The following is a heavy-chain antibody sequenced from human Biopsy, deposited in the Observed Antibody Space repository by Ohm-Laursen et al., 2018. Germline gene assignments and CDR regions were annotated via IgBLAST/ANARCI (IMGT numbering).Heavy chain of an antibody. CDR2: VNPNSGNT. CDR3: AREPFGQQLGPFDY. CDR1: GYTFTNYD. J-gene: IGHJ4*02. D-gene: IGHD6-13*01. V-gene: IGHV1-8*01. Sequence: GASVKVSCKASGYTFTNYDINWVRQAPGQGPEWMGWVNPNSGNTGYARKFQGRVAMTRSTSISTAYMELSSLTSEDTAVYYCAREPFGQQLGPFDYWGQGALVIVSS.